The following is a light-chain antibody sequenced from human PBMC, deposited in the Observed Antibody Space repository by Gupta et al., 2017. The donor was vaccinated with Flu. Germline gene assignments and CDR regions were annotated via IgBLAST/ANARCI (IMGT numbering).Light chain of an antibody. J-gene: IGKJ2*01. CDR2: AAS. CDR3: QQYNGSPLT. Sequence: EIVMTQSPATLSLSPGDRATLSCRASQSVRRNCLAWYQHKPGQAPRLLIYAASSSAGGTPERFSGSGSGTDFTLSISRLEPDDFAIYYCQQYNGSPLTFGQGTKVEIK. CDR1: QSVRRNC. V-gene: IGKV3-20*01.